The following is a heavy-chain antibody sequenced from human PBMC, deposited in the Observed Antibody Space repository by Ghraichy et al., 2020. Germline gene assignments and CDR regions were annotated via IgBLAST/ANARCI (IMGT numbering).Heavy chain of an antibody. V-gene: IGHV3-15*01. Sequence: GGSLRLSCAASGFTFSSAWMGWVRQAPGKGLEWVGRFKSKNDGGTVDYAAPVKGRFTISRDDSKNMFYMQMNSLKAEDTAIYYCTTDRGITIRPLFDFWGQGTLVTVSS. CDR3: TTDRGITIRPLFDF. CDR2: FKSKNDGGTV. D-gene: IGHD1-14*01. J-gene: IGHJ4*02. CDR1: GFTFSSAW.